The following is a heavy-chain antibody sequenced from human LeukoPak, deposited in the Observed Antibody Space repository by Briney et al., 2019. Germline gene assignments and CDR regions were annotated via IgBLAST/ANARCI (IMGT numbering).Heavy chain of an antibody. CDR3: ARAFGYSYGYYHFDY. D-gene: IGHD5-18*01. CDR2: IYYSGST. J-gene: IGHJ4*02. V-gene: IGHV4-59*01. CDR1: GGSISSYY. Sequence: SETLSLTCTVSGGSISSYYWSWIRQPPGKGLEWIGYIYYSGSTNYNPSLKSRVTISVDTSKNQFSLKLSSVTAADTAVYYCARAFGYSYGYYHFDYWGQGTLVTVSS.